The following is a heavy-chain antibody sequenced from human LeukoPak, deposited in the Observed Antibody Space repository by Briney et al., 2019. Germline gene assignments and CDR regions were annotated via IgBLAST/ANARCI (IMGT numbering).Heavy chain of an antibody. D-gene: IGHD3-16*02. Sequence: SSETLSLTCTVSGGSISSSSYYWSWIRQPAGKGLEWIGRIYTSGSTNYNPSLKSRVTMSVDTSKNQFSLKLSSVTAADTAVYYCGREADHDYVWGSYRYVDYWGQGTLVTVSS. CDR2: IYTSGST. CDR3: GREADHDYVWGSYRYVDY. V-gene: IGHV4-61*02. CDR1: GGSISSSSYY. J-gene: IGHJ4*02.